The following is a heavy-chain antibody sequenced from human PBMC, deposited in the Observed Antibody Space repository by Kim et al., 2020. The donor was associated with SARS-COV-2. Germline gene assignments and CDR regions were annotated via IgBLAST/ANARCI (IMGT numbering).Heavy chain of an antibody. CDR1: GGSFSGYY. Sequence: SETLSLTCAVYGGSFSGYYWSWIRQPPGKGLEWIGEINHSGSTNYNPSLKSRVTISVDTSKNQFSLKLSSVTAADTAVYYCARGGTMVRGAPYGMDVWGQGTTVTVSS. D-gene: IGHD3-10*01. CDR3: ARGGTMVRGAPYGMDV. J-gene: IGHJ6*02. CDR2: INHSGST. V-gene: IGHV4-34*01.